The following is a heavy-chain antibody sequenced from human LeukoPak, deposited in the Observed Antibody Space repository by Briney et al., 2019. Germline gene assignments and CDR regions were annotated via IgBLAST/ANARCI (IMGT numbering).Heavy chain of an antibody. J-gene: IGHJ4*02. CDR1: GFIFSSYA. V-gene: IGHV3-33*01. Sequence: GRSLRLSCATSGFIFSSYAMHWVRQAPGKGLEWVAVIWFDGSNEFYGDSVKGRFTISRDNSKNTLYLQMNSLRAEDTAVYYCARDSRSYGDFLDYWGQGTLVTVSS. CDR3: ARDSRSYGDFLDY. D-gene: IGHD4-17*01. CDR2: IWFDGSNE.